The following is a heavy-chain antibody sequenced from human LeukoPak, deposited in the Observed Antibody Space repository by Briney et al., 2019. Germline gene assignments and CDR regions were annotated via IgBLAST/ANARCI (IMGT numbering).Heavy chain of an antibody. J-gene: IGHJ6*02. CDR1: GGTISSYY. CDR2: IYYSGST. CDR3: ARSQEPQWLAYYYGMDV. D-gene: IGHD6-19*01. V-gene: IGHV4-59*08. Sequence: SETLSLTCTVSGGTISSYYWSWIRQPPGKGLEWIGYIYYSGSTNYNPSLKSRVTTSVDTSKNQFSLKPSSVTAADTAVYYCARSQEPQWLAYYYGMDVWGQGTTVTVSS.